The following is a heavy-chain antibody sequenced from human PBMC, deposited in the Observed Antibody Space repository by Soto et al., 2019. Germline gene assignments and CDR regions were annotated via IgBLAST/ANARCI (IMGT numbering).Heavy chain of an antibody. J-gene: IGHJ4*02. Sequence: GESLKISCKDSGYSFSTNWIAWVRQMPGKGLEWVGVIYCGDSDTRYSPSLQGQVTLSVDKSINTVYLQWSSLKASDTAIYYCARHNHGFDYWGQGTLVTVSS. CDR3: ARHNHGFDY. V-gene: IGHV5-51*01. CDR2: IYCGDSDT. CDR1: GYSFSTNW.